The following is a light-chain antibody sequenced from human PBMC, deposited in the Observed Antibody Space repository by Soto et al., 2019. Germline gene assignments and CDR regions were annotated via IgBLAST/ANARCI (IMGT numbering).Light chain of an antibody. CDR1: SSNIGAGYD. Sequence: QSVLTQPPSVSGAPGQRVTISCTGSSSNIGAGYDVHWYQQLPGTAPKLLIYGNSNRPSGVPDRFSGSQSDTSGSLAIIGLQAEDEADYYCESYDSSLGISVFGGGTKLTVL. V-gene: IGLV1-40*01. J-gene: IGLJ3*02. CDR3: ESYDSSLGISV. CDR2: GNS.